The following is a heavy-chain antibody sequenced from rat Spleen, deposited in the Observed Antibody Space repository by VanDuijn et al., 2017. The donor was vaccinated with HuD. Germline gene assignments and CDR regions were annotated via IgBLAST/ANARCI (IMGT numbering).Heavy chain of an antibody. CDR1: GFTFSDYY. CDR3: ASRDY. V-gene: IGHV5-25*01. J-gene: IGHJ2*01. Sequence: EVQLVESGGGLVQPGRSMKLSCAASGFTFSDYYMAWVRQAPGKGLEWVASITNKGDNTYYPDSVKGRFTISRDNAKSTLYLQVNSLRSEDTATYYCASRDYWGQGVMVTVSS. CDR2: ITNKGDNT.